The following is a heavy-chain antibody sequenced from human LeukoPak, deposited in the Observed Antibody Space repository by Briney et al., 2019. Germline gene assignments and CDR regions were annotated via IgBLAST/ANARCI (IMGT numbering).Heavy chain of an antibody. Sequence: SETLSLTCAVSGYSISSGYYWGWIRQPPGKGLEWIGSIYHSGSTYYNPSLKGRVTISVDTSKNQFSLKLSSVTAADTAVYYCARVPIVVVTAISASFDYWGQGTLVTVSS. CDR2: IYHSGST. CDR3: ARVPIVVVTAISASFDY. D-gene: IGHD2-21*02. J-gene: IGHJ4*02. CDR1: GYSISSGYY. V-gene: IGHV4-38-2*01.